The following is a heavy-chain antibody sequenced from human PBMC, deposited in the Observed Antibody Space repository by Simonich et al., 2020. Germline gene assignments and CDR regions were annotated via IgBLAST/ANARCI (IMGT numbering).Heavy chain of an antibody. J-gene: IGHJ6*02. Sequence: QVQLQESGPGLVKPSETLSLTCTVSGGSISSYHWSWIRQPPGKGLEWIGYIYYSGSTTYNPSLKSRVTISVDTSKNQFSLKLSSVPAADTAVYYCARSLGYYYYYYGMDVWGQGTTVTVSS. V-gene: IGHV4-59*08. CDR1: GGSISSYH. D-gene: IGHD1-26*01. CDR3: ARSLGYYYYYYGMDV. CDR2: IYYSGST.